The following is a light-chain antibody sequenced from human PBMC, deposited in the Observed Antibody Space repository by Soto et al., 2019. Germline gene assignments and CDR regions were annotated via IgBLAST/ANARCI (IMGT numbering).Light chain of an antibody. CDR2: RAT. CDR3: QQYVSAHYT. J-gene: IGKJ2*01. Sequence: DVQMTQSPSTLSASLGDRVTITCRASENVATSLAWYQQKGDRAPKLLIYRATSLQDGVPSRFSGSGSGTEFTLTINNLQADDLAMYYCQQYVSAHYTFGHGT. CDR1: ENVATS. V-gene: IGKV1-5*03.